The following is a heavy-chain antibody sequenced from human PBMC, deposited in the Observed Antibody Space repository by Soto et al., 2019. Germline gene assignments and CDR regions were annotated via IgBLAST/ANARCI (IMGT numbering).Heavy chain of an antibody. V-gene: IGHV1-69*13. Sequence: GASVKVSCKASGGTFSSYAISRVRQAPGQGLEWMGGIIPIFGTANYAQKFQGRVTITADESTSTAYMELSSLRSEDTAVYYCARGGLRITIFGVAPYYFDYWGQGTLVTVSS. D-gene: IGHD3-3*01. CDR3: ARGGLRITIFGVAPYYFDY. CDR2: IIPIFGTA. J-gene: IGHJ4*02. CDR1: GGTFSSYA.